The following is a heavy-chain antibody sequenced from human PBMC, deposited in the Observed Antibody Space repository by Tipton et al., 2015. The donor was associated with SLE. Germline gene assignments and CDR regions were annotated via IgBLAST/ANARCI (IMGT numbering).Heavy chain of an antibody. J-gene: IGHJ3*02. CDR3: ARVMPGTDAFDI. Sequence: TLSLTCTVSGGSISSGGYYWSWIRQHPGKGLEWIGYIYYSGSTYYNPSLKSRVTISVDTSKNQFSLKLSSVTAADTAVYYCARVMPGTDAFDIWGQGTMVTVSS. CDR1: GGSISSGGYY. CDR2: IYYSGST. V-gene: IGHV4-31*03. D-gene: IGHD2-2*01.